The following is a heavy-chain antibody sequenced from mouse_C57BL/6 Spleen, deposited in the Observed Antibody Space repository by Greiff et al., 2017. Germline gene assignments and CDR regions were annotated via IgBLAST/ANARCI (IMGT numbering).Heavy chain of an antibody. CDR2: ISRGSSTI. CDR3: ARVPGTWYAMDY. CDR1: GFTFSDYG. Sequence: EVMLVESGGGLVKPGGSLKLSCAASGFTFSDYGMHWVRQAPEKGLEWVAYISRGSSTIYYADTVKGRVTISRDNATNTLFLQMTSLRSDDTAMYYCARVPGTWYAMDYWGQGTSVTVSS. J-gene: IGHJ4*01. D-gene: IGHD4-1*01. V-gene: IGHV5-17*01.